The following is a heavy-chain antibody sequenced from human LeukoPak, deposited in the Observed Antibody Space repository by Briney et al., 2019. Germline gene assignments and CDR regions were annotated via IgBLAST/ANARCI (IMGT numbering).Heavy chain of an antibody. J-gene: IGHJ5*02. Sequence: GASVKVSCKASGGTFSSYAISWVRQAPGQGLEWMGWINTNTGNPTYAQGFTGRFVFSLDTSVSTAYLQISSLKAEDTAVYYCARVKQVVPAAHDNWFDPWGQGTLVTVSS. CDR1: GGTFSSYA. CDR2: INTNTGNP. D-gene: IGHD2-2*01. V-gene: IGHV7-4-1*02. CDR3: ARVKQVVPAAHDNWFDP.